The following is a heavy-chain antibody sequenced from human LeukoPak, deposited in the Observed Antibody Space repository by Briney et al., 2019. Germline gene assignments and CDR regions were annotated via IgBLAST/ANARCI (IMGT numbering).Heavy chain of an antibody. V-gene: IGHV3-48*03. Sequence: GGSLRLSCAASGFTFSSYEMNWVRQAPGKGLEWVSYISSSGSTIYYADSVKGRFTISRDNSKNTLYLQMNSLRAEDTAVYYCAKDLGYCSGGSCYEGDYWGQGTLVTVSS. J-gene: IGHJ4*02. CDR1: GFTFSSYE. CDR2: ISSSGSTI. CDR3: AKDLGYCSGGSCYEGDY. D-gene: IGHD2-15*01.